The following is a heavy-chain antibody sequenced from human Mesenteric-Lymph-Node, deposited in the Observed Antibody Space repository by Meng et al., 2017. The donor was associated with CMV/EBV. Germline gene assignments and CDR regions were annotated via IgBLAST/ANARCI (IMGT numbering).Heavy chain of an antibody. CDR3: AKGSYDSSGYDY. V-gene: IGHV3-23*01. CDR2: VSGSGGIT. CDR1: GLTFSSYA. D-gene: IGHD3-22*01. J-gene: IGHJ4*02. Sequence: GESLKISCAASGLTFSSYAMSWVRQTPGKGLEWVSAVSGSGGITYYSDSVKGRFTISRDNSKNTLYLQMNSLRGEDTAVYYCAKGSYDSSGYDYWGQGTLVTVSS.